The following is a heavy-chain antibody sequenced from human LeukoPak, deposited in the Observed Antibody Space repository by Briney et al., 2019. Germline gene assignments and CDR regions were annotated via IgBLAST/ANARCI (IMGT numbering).Heavy chain of an antibody. D-gene: IGHD2-2*01. V-gene: IGHV1-18*01. CDR3: AKDHQYDFDY. CDR1: GYTFTSYG. Sequence: ASVKVSCKASGYTFTSYGISWVRQAPGQGLEWMGWISGNNGNTNYAQKLQGRVTMTTDTSTSTAYMGLRSLTSDDTAVYYCAKDHQYDFDYWGQGTLVTVSS. J-gene: IGHJ4*02. CDR2: ISGNNGNT.